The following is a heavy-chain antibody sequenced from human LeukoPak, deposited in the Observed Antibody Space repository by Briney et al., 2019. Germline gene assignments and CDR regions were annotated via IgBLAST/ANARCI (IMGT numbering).Heavy chain of an antibody. J-gene: IGHJ6*02. D-gene: IGHD3-22*01. CDR1: GFTFSSYA. CDR3: AKALRYYDSSGFYPYYYGMDV. CDR2: ISGSGGST. Sequence: QSGGSLRLFCTASGFTFSSYAMSWVRQAPGKGLEWVSAISGSGGSTYYADSVKGRFTISRDNSKNTLYLQMNSLRAEDTAVYYCAKALRYYDSSGFYPYYYGMDVWGQGTTVTVSS. V-gene: IGHV3-23*01.